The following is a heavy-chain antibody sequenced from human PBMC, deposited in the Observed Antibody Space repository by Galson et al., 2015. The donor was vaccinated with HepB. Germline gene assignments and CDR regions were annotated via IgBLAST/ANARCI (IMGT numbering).Heavy chain of an antibody. Sequence: SLRLSCAASEFTVSSNHMSWVRQAPGKGLEWVSVIYSGGTTYYADSVKGRFTISRDNSKNTSYLQMNSLRAEDTAVYYCARDQGDGYLNYYYFYGMDVWGQGTTVTVSS. V-gene: IGHV3-66*02. CDR3: ARDQGDGYLNYYYFYGMDV. CDR1: EFTVSSNH. J-gene: IGHJ6*02. D-gene: IGHD5-24*01. CDR2: IYSGGTT.